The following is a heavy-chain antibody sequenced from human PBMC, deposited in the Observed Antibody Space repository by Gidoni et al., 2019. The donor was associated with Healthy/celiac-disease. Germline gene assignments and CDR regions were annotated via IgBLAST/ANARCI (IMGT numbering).Heavy chain of an antibody. CDR2: IYYSGST. D-gene: IGHD5-12*01. CDR3: AREIDGYNYNWYFDL. CDR1: GGSISSYD. Sequence: QVQLQESGPGLVKPSETLSLTCTVSGGSISSYDWSWIRQPPGKGLEWIGYIYYSGSTNYNPSLKSRVTISVDTSKNQFSLKLSSVTAADTAVYYCAREIDGYNYNWYFDLWGRGTLVTVSS. V-gene: IGHV4-59*01. J-gene: IGHJ2*01.